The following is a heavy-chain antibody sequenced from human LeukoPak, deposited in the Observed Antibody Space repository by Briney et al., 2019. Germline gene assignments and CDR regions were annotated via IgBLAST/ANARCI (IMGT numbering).Heavy chain of an antibody. D-gene: IGHD2-8*01. CDR3: ARSRSFYCTNGVCYQYNWFDP. V-gene: IGHV4-31*03. Sequence: SETLSLTCTVSGGSISSGGYYWSWIRQHPGKGLEWIGYIYYSGSTYYNPSLKSRVTISVDTSKNQFSLKLSSVTAADTAVYYCARSRSFYCTNGVCYQYNWFDPWGQGTLVTVSS. CDR1: GGSISSGGYY. CDR2: IYYSGST. J-gene: IGHJ5*02.